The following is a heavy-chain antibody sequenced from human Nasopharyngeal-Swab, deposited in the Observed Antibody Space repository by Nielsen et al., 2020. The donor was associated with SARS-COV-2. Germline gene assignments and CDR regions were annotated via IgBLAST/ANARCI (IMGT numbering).Heavy chain of an antibody. J-gene: IGHJ4*02. Sequence: SETLSLTCTVSGGSVTNYYWSWIRQPAGKGLEWIGRIYTSGSTNYNPSLKSRVTMSVDTSKNQFSLKLSSVTAADTAVYYCARGLPLSYDSSGAMDYWGQGTLVTVSS. V-gene: IGHV4-4*07. CDR3: ARGLPLSYDSSGAMDY. D-gene: IGHD3-22*01. CDR2: IYTSGST. CDR1: GGSVTNYY.